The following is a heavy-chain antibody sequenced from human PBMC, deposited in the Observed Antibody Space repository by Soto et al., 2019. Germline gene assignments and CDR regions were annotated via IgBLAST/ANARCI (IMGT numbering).Heavy chain of an antibody. D-gene: IGHD2-21*01. CDR1: GFTFSSYA. CDR2: ISGSGTST. V-gene: IGHV3-23*01. CDR3: AKSLSALFSLGDFKY. Sequence: PGGSLRLSCAASGFTFSSYALNWVRQAPGKGLEWVAEISGSGTSTYYAPSVKGRFIISSDSSKNTLYLRMYSLRAEDTAMYYCAKSLSALFSLGDFKYWXQGALLTVSS. J-gene: IGHJ4*02.